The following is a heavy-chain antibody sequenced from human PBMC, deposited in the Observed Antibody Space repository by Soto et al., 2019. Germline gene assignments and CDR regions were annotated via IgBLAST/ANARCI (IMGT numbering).Heavy chain of an antibody. CDR2: ITSKSTTI. Sequence: PGGSLRLSCAASGFTFTGYSMNWVRQAPGQGLEWVSYITSKSTTIKYADSVKGRFTVSRDNAKNSLYLQLNSLRDEDTAVYYCAXEMGACSDSSCYPGPYDSWGQGTLVTV. CDR3: AXEMGACSDSSCYPGPYDS. CDR1: GFTFTGYS. D-gene: IGHD3-16*01. V-gene: IGHV3-48*02. J-gene: IGHJ5*02.